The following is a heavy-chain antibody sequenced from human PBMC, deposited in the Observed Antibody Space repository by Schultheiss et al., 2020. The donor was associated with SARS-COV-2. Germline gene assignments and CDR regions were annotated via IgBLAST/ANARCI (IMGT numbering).Heavy chain of an antibody. V-gene: IGHV4-34*01. CDR1: RFTFSSYW. CDR2: INHSGST. D-gene: IGHD1-26*01. Sequence: GSLRLSCAASRFTFSSYWMSWVRQAPGKGLEWIGEINHSGSTNYNPSLKSRVTISVDTSKNQFSLKLTSVTAADTAVYYCARTGRSPHDYYYYGMDVWGQGTTVTVSS. CDR3: ARTGRSPHDYYYYGMDV. J-gene: IGHJ6*02.